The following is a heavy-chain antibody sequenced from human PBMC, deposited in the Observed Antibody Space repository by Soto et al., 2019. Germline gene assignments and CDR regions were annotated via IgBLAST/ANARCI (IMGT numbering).Heavy chain of an antibody. V-gene: IGHV3-48*03. D-gene: IGHD3-10*01. J-gene: IGHJ3*01. Sequence: PGGSLRLSCAASGLTFSRYEMNWVRQAPGKGLEWIAYIHSSATTMFYADSVKGRFTISRDNAKNSLYLQLNSLSAEDTALYYCATRSGGGGAFDSWGQGTMVTVSS. CDR2: IHSSATTM. CDR3: ATRSGGGGAFDS. CDR1: GLTFSRYE.